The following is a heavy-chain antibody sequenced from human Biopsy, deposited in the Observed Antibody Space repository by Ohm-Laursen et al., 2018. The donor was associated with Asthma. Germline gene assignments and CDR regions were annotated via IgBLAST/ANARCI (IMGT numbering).Heavy chain of an antibody. CDR2: IYSGGTS. V-gene: IGHV3-66*01. CDR3: ARTFHFWSPYHAEHYQL. J-gene: IGHJ1*01. CDR1: GFAVSRDH. D-gene: IGHD3-3*02. Sequence: SLRLSCAASGFAVSRDHMFWARQAPGKGLEWVSVIYSGGTSHTADSVRGRFTISRDYSKNTLYLQMHSLRAEDTAVYYCARTFHFWSPYHAEHYQLWGQGTLVTVSS.